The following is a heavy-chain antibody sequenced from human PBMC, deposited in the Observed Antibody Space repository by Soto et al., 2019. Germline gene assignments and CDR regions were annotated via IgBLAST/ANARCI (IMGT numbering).Heavy chain of an antibody. CDR3: VKTPIGYCSGGTCSNWFDP. Sequence: QVQLQESGPRLVKSSETLSLTCTVSGGSISSDYWSWIRQSPGKGLEWIGYVSYSGSTYLKPSLKCRVTISADTSKNQFSLKVRSVTAADTAVYYCVKTPIGYCSGGTCSNWFDPWGQGTLVTVSS. D-gene: IGHD2-15*01. V-gene: IGHV4-59*08. CDR1: GGSISSDY. J-gene: IGHJ5*02. CDR2: VSYSGST.